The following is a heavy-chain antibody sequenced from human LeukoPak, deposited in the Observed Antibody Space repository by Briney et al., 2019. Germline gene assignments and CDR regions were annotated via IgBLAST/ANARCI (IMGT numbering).Heavy chain of an antibody. CDR3: ARGRWYLDY. Sequence: GGPLRLSYATSGFTFSSYEMNWVRQAPGKGPEWVSYISSGGDTIYYADSVKGRFNISRDNAESSLYLQMNSLGAEDTAVYYCARGRWYLDYWGQGTLVSVSS. CDR1: GFTFSSYE. CDR2: ISSGGDTI. J-gene: IGHJ4*02. D-gene: IGHD6-13*01. V-gene: IGHV3-48*03.